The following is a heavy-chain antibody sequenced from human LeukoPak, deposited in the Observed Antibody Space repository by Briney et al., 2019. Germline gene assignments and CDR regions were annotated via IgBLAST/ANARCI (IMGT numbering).Heavy chain of an antibody. CDR2: IYHSGRT. Sequence: PSETLSLTCTVSGYSISSGYYWGWIRQPPGKGLEWIGSIYHSGRTFYNPSLKSRVTISAESSKNQFSLKLSSVTAADTAVYYCARGNYYDILTGTSPFDYWGQGTLVTVSS. J-gene: IGHJ4*02. CDR1: GYSISSGYY. CDR3: ARGNYYDILTGTSPFDY. D-gene: IGHD3-9*01. V-gene: IGHV4-38-2*02.